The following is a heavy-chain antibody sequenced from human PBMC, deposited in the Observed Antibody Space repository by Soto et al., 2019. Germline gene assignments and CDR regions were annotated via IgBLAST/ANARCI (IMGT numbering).Heavy chain of an antibody. CDR1: GFTFGRYW. CDR3: ASARLSSSSWYKWAFDP. V-gene: IGHV3-74*01. D-gene: IGHD6-13*01. CDR2: IGDDGTIT. J-gene: IGHJ5*02. Sequence: EVQLVESGGGVVQPGGSLRLACAASGFTFGRYWMHWVRQVPGKGLEWVSRIGDDGTITDYADSVKGRFTISRDNAKNTLDLEMRGLTVEDTAVYCCASARLSSSSWYKWAFDPWGQGTQVIVSS.